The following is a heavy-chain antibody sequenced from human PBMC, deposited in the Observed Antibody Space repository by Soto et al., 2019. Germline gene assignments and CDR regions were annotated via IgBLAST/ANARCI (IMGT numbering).Heavy chain of an antibody. CDR2: IRSKTDGGTT. CDR1: GITFSNAW. CDR3: TTTRPGTNVFDN. D-gene: IGHD6-13*01. J-gene: IGHJ3*02. V-gene: IGHV3-15*01. Sequence: EVQLVESGGGLVEPGGSLRLSCAASGITFSNAWMNWVRKAPGKGLEYIGRIRSKTDGGTTEYAAPVEGRFTVSRDDSKNTLYLQMSGLNTGDTAVYYCTTTRPGTNVFDNWGQGTLVTVSS.